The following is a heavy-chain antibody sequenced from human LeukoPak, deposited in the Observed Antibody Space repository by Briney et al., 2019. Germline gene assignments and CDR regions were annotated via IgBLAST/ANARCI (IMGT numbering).Heavy chain of an antibody. CDR2: IKQDGSED. D-gene: IGHD3-10*01. Sequence: GGSLRLSCAASGFTFSTYWMSWVRQAPGKGLEWVANIKQDGSEDYYVDSVKGRFTISRDNVENSLILQMNSLRAEDTAVYYCAVPPLSGSGSSRPLAGVDVWGQGTTVTVSS. V-gene: IGHV3-7*01. CDR1: GFTFSTYW. J-gene: IGHJ6*02. CDR3: AVPPLSGSGSSRPLAGVDV.